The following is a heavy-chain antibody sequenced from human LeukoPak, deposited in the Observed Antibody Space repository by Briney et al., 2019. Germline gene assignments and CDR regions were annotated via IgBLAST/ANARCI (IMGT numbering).Heavy chain of an antibody. V-gene: IGHV3-53*01. CDR1: GFTFSSYA. Sequence: GGSLRLSCAVSGFTFSSYAMNWVRQAPGKGLEWVSVIYSGGSTYYADSVKGRFTISRDNSKNTLYLQMNSLRAEDTAVYYCARALGYDSRDYWGQGTLVTVSS. D-gene: IGHD3-22*01. CDR3: ARALGYDSRDY. CDR2: IYSGGST. J-gene: IGHJ4*02.